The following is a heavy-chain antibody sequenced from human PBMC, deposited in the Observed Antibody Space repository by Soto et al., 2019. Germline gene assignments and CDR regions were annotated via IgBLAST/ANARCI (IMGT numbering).Heavy chain of an antibody. CDR3: AKDPYSGSYYFYFDY. CDR1: GFTFSSYG. Sequence: SLRLSCAASGFTFSSYGMHWVRQAPGKGLEWVAVISYDGSNKYYADSVKGRFTISRDNSKNTLYLQMNSLRAEDTAVYYCAKDPYSGSYYFYFDYWGQGTLVTVSS. CDR2: ISYDGSNK. J-gene: IGHJ4*02. V-gene: IGHV3-30*18. D-gene: IGHD1-26*01.